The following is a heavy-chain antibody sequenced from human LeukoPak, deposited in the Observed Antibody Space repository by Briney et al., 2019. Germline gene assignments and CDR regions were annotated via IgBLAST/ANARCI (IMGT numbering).Heavy chain of an antibody. CDR3: AKGQSAGTRVFRWFDP. CDR1: GFTSRNYA. D-gene: IGHD6-13*01. Sequence: GGSLRLPCTASGFTSRNYAMTWVRQAPGKGLEFVSAISGSGGSTYYADSVKGRFTIARDNSNNTLYLQINSLRAEDTAVYYCAKGQSAGTRVFRWFDPWGQGTLVTVSS. J-gene: IGHJ5*02. V-gene: IGHV3-23*01. CDR2: ISGSGGST.